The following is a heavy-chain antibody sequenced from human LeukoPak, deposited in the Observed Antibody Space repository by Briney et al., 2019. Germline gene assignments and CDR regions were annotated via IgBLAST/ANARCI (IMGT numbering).Heavy chain of an antibody. V-gene: IGHV1-18*01. D-gene: IGHD3-3*01. Sequence: ASVKVSCKASGYTFNSYDISWVRQAPVQGLEWMAWISTYNGNTNYAQKVQGRATMTTDTSTSTAYMELRSLRSDDTAVYYCARVLRYDFWSAYYFDYWGQGTLVTVSS. CDR2: ISTYNGNT. CDR1: GYTFNSYD. CDR3: ARVLRYDFWSAYYFDY. J-gene: IGHJ4*02.